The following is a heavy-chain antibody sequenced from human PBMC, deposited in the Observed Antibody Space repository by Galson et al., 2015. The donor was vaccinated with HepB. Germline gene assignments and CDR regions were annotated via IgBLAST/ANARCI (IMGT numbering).Heavy chain of an antibody. CDR1: GFTFSSYS. V-gene: IGHV3-48*02. D-gene: IGHD6-19*01. Sequence: SLRLSCAASGFTFSSYSMNWVRQAPGKGLEWVSYISSSSSTIYYADSVKGRFTISRDNAKNSLYLQMNSLRDEDTAVYYCARARGSGWYYYYGMDVWGQGTTVTVSS. J-gene: IGHJ6*02. CDR2: ISSSSSTI. CDR3: ARARGSGWYYYYGMDV.